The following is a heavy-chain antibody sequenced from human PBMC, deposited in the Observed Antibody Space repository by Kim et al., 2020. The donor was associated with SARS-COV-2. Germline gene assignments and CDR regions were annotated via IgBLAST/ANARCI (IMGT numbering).Heavy chain of an antibody. CDR3: TSKRRDGYNLFDY. D-gene: IGHD5-12*01. J-gene: IGHJ4*02. CDR2: IKSKTDGGTT. CDR1: GFTFSNAW. V-gene: IGHV3-15*01. Sequence: GGSLRLSCAASGFTFSNAWMSWVRQAPGKGLEWVGRIKSKTDGGTTDYAAPVKGRFTISRDDSKNTLYLQMNSLKTEDTAVYYCTSKRRDGYNLFDYWGQGTLVTVSS.